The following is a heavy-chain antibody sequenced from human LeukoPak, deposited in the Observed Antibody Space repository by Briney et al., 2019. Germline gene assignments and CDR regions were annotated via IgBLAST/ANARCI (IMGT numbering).Heavy chain of an antibody. Sequence: PSETLSLTCTVSGGSISSSSYYWGWIRQPPGKGLEWIGSIYYSGSTYYNPSLKSRVTISVDTSKNQFSLELSSVTAADTAVYYCARHVDSYVLRGFDYWGQGTLVTVSS. CDR1: GGSISSSSYY. V-gene: IGHV4-39*01. D-gene: IGHD5-18*01. CDR2: IYYSGST. CDR3: ARHVDSYVLRGFDY. J-gene: IGHJ4*02.